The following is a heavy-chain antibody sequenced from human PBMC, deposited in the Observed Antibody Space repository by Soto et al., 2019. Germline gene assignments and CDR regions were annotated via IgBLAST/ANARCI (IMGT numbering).Heavy chain of an antibody. J-gene: IGHJ6*02. CDR1: GGSISSGDYY. CDR3: AIDTAMARDRVYYYYGMDV. V-gene: IGHV4-30-4*01. CDR2: IYYSGST. D-gene: IGHD5-18*01. Sequence: SETLSLSCTVSGGSISSGDYYWSWIRQPPGKGLEWIGYIYYSGSTYYNPSLKSRVTISVDTSKNQFSLKLSSVTAADTAVYYCAIDTAMARDRVYYYYGMDVWGQGTTVTV.